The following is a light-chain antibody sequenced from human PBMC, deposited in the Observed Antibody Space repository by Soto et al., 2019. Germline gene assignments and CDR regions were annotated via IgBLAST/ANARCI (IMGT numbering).Light chain of an antibody. CDR3: QQYVSAPWT. V-gene: IGKV3-20*01. CDR2: GAS. CDR1: QSVSSS. Sequence: EIVLTQSPGTLCLSSGERATLSCRASQSVSSSLAWYQQKPGQAPRLLIHGASSRATGIPDRFSGSGSGTDFTLTISRLEPEDFAVYSCQQYVSAPWTFGQGTKVEIK. J-gene: IGKJ1*01.